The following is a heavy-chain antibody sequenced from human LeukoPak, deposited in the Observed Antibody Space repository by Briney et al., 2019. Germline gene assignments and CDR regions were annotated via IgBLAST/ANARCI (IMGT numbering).Heavy chain of an antibody. CDR1: GFSLSTSGM. V-gene: IGHV4-39*07. D-gene: IGHD2-15*01. J-gene: IGHJ5*02. CDR2: INHSGST. CDR3: ARGGGYCSGGSCPTRWFDP. Sequence: ESGPTLVNPTQTLTLTCTFSGFSLSTSGMCVSWIRQPPGKGLEWIGEINHSGSTNYNPSLKSRVTISVDTSKNQFSLKLSSVTAADTAVYYCARGGGYCSGGSCPTRWFDPWGQGTLVTVSS.